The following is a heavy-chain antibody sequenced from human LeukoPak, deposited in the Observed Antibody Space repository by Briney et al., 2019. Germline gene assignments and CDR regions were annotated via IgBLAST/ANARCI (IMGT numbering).Heavy chain of an antibody. V-gene: IGHV3-15*01. CDR1: GFTFSNAW. J-gene: IGHJ4*02. Sequence: GGSLRLSCAASGFTFSNAWTSWVRQAPGKGLEWVGRIKSKTDGGTTDYAAPVKGRFTISRDDSKNTLYLQMNSLKTEDTAVYYCTTLRGGVVVPAAMYYFDYWGQGTLVTVSS. CDR3: TTLRGGVVVPAAMYYFDY. D-gene: IGHD2-2*01. CDR2: IKSKTDGGTT.